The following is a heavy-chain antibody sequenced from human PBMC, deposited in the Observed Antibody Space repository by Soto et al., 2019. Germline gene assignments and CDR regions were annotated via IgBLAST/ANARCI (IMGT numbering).Heavy chain of an antibody. CDR3: ARDYSGYCSGGSCYSADWLEP. CDR1: GGSVSSGSYY. Sequence: SETLSLTCTVSGGSVSSGSYYWSWIRQPPGKGLEWIGYIYYSGSTNYNPSLKSRVTISVDTSKNQFSLKLSSVTAADTAVYYCARDYSGYCSGGSCYSADWLEPWGQGTLVTVSS. CDR2: IYYSGST. D-gene: IGHD2-15*01. V-gene: IGHV4-61*01. J-gene: IGHJ5*02.